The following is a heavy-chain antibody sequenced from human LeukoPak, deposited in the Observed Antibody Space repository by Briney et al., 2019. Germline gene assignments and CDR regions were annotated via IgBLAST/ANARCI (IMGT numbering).Heavy chain of an antibody. CDR2: ISGSGGST. CDR1: GFTFSSYA. CDR3: AREESSRESDY. V-gene: IGHV3-23*01. J-gene: IGHJ4*02. D-gene: IGHD6-13*01. Sequence: GGSLRLSCAASGFTFSSYAMSWVRQAPGKGLEWVSAISGSGGSTYYADSVKGRFTISRDNAKNSLYLQMNSLRAEDTAVYYCAREESSRESDYWGQGTLVTVSS.